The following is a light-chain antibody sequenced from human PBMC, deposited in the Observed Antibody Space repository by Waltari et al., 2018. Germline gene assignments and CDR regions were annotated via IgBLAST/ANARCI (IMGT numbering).Light chain of an antibody. Sequence: QSALTQPASVSGSPGQSITIPCTGSSCDVGGYNLVSWYQQHPGKAPKLMIYEVSNRASGVPNRFSGSKSANTASLTISGLQAEDEADYYCCSYAGSRTVVFGGGTQLTVL. J-gene: IGLJ7*01. CDR2: EVS. V-gene: IGLV2-23*02. CDR3: CSYAGSRTVV. CDR1: SCDVGGYNL.